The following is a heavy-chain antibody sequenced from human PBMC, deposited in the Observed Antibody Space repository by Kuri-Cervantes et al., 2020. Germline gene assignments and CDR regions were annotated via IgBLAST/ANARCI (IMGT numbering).Heavy chain of an antibody. V-gene: IGHV3-21*01. CDR3: ARDGIRIAAAFDY. J-gene: IGHJ4*02. CDR2: ISSSSSYI. CDR1: GFTFSSYA. Sequence: GGSLRLSCAASGFTFSSYAMHWVRQAPGKGLEWVSSISSSSSYIYYADSVKGRFTISRDNAKNSLYLQMNSLRAEDTAVYYCARDGIRIAAAFDYWGQGILVTVSS. D-gene: IGHD6-13*01.